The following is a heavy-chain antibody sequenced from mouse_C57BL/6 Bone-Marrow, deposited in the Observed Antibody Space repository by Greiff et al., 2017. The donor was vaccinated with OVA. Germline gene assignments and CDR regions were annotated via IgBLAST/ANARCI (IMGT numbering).Heavy chain of an antibody. CDR2: IYPGSGST. J-gene: IGHJ3*01. CDR1: GYTFTSYW. Sequence: VQLQQPGAELVKPGASVKMSCKASGYTFTSYWITWVKQRPGQGLEWIGDIYPGSGSTNYNEKFKSKATLTVDTSSSTAYMQLSSLTSEDSAVYYCARGIYYYGSSTYWGQGTLVTVSA. CDR3: ARGIYYYGSSTY. V-gene: IGHV1-55*01. D-gene: IGHD1-1*01.